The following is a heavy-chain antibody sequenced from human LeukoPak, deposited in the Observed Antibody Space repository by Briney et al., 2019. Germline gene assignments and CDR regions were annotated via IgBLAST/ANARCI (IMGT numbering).Heavy chain of an antibody. CDR3: ARASGGNVAFDI. CDR2: LYNSGTT. D-gene: IGHD4-23*01. J-gene: IGHJ3*02. V-gene: IGHV4-4*07. CDR1: GGSISSYS. Sequence: SETLSLTCTVSGGSISSYSWNWIRQPAGQRLEWIGRLYNSGTTNYNPSLKSRVTMSADTSKNQFSLRLSSVTAADTAVYYCARASGGNVAFDIWGQGTMVTVSS.